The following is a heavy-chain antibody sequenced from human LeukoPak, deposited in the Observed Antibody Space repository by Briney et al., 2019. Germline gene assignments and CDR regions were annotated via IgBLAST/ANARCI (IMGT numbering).Heavy chain of an antibody. J-gene: IGHJ5*02. Sequence: SGGSLRLSCAASGFTFSSYAMHWVRQAPGKGLEWVAVISYGGSNKYYADSVKGRFTISRDNSKNTLYLQMNCLRAEDTAVYYCARVKRYCSGGSCYNWFDPWGQGTLVTVSS. V-gene: IGHV3-30*04. CDR2: ISYGGSNK. CDR1: GFTFSSYA. CDR3: ARVKRYCSGGSCYNWFDP. D-gene: IGHD2-15*01.